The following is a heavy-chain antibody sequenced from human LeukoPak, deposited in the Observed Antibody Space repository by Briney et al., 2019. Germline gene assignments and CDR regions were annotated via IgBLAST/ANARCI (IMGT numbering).Heavy chain of an antibody. CDR2: ISSDGGDR. CDR3: AKANVDTAMVKYYFDY. D-gene: IGHD5-18*01. J-gene: IGHJ4*02. CDR1: GFTFSRSP. Sequence: PGGSLRLSCAASGFTFSRSPMHWVRQPPGEGLQWVTVISSDGGDRFYADSVKGRFTISRDNSKNTLYLQMNSLRAEDTAVYYCAKANVDTAMVKYYFDYWGQGTLVTVSS. V-gene: IGHV3-30-3*01.